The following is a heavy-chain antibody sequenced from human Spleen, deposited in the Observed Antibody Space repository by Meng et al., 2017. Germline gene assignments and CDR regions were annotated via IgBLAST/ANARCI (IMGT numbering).Heavy chain of an antibody. D-gene: IGHD6-19*01. V-gene: IGHV4-39*01. J-gene: IGHJ5*02. CDR3: VRSSAWVRTGFDP. CDR2: IGHSGFT. Sequence: QPQLQESGPGLVKRSEALSLTCSVSGGSISTSGYYWGWIRQSPGKGLEWIGSIGHSGFTYYTPSLKSRVAVSLDTSKSQFSLMLTSVTAADTAVYYCVRSSAWVRTGFDPWGQGTLVTVSS. CDR1: GGSISTSGYY.